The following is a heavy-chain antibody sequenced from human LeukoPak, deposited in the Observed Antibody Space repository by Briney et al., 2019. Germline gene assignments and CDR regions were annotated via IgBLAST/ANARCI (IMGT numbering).Heavy chain of an antibody. CDR1: GFTFGDYG. J-gene: IGHJ6*03. CDR2: IRSKAYGGTT. Sequence: GGSLRLSCTASGFTFGDYGMSWVRQAPGKGLEWVGFIRSKAYGGTTEYAASVKGRFTISRDDSKSIAFLQMNSLKTEDTAVYCCTRDWDDSSGYYAYYMDVWGKGTTVTISS. CDR3: TRDWDDSSGYYAYYMDV. V-gene: IGHV3-49*04. D-gene: IGHD3-22*01.